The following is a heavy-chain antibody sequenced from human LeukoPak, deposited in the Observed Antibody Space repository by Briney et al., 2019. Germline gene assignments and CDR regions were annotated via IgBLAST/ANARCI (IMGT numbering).Heavy chain of an antibody. J-gene: IGHJ4*02. CDR2: IYWDDNK. Sequence: SGPTLVNPPQTLTLTCSFSGFSLSSSGVGVGWIRQPPGKALEWLALIYWDDNKRYTPSLKSRLTITKETSKNQVVLTMTNMDPVDTATYFCTHLTSGYDPFDYWGQGALVTVSS. CDR3: THLTSGYDPFDY. D-gene: IGHD5-12*01. V-gene: IGHV2-5*02. CDR1: GFSLSSSGVG.